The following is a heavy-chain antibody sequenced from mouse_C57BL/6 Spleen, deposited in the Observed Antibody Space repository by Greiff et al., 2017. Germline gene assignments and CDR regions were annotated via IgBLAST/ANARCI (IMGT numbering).Heavy chain of an antibody. J-gene: IGHJ1*03. CDR2: INPSNGGT. CDR1: GYTFTSNW. V-gene: IGHV1-53*01. D-gene: IGHD2-5*01. CDR3: ARDAYYSKGWYFDV. Sequence: QVQLQQPGTELVKPGASVKLSCKASGYTFTSNWMHWVKQRPGQGLEWIGNINPSNGGTNYNEKFKSKATLTVDKSSSTAYMQLSSLTSEDSAVYYCARDAYYSKGWYFDVWGTGTTVTVSS.